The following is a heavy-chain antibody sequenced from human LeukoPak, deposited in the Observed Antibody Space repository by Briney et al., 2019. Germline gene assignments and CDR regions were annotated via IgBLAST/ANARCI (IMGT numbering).Heavy chain of an antibody. CDR2: FDPEYGET. J-gene: IGHJ5*02. CDR1: GYTLNELS. Sequence: RRASVKVSCKVSGYTLNELSIHWVRQAAGKGLEWMGGFDPEYGETVYAQKFQGRVTMAEDTSTDTAYMELGSLRSEDTAVYYCAPLDFWVPSTWGQGTLVTVSS. V-gene: IGHV1-24*01. CDR3: APLDFWVPST. D-gene: IGHD3-3*01.